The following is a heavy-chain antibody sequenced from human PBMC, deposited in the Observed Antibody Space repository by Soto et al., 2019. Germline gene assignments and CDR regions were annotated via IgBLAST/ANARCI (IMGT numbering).Heavy chain of an antibody. CDR1: GASISSGGYF. J-gene: IGHJ4*02. CDR2: IHYSGST. D-gene: IGHD5-18*01. Sequence: QVQLQESGPGLVKPSQTLSLSCSVSGASISSGGYFWSWIRQLPGKGLEWIGYIHYSGSTYYNPSSKVRVVMSMDTSKIAFSLKLNSVTAADTALFYCARGFVETAMAFDYWGQGALVTVSS. CDR3: ARGFVETAMAFDY. V-gene: IGHV4-31*03.